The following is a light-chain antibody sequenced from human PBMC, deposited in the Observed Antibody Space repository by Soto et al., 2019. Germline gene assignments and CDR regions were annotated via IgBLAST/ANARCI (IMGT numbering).Light chain of an antibody. CDR1: QSVLYSSNNKNY. Sequence: DIVMTQSPDSLAVSLGERATFNCESSQSVLYSSNNKNYLAWYQQKPGQPPKLLIYWASTRESGVPDRFSGSGSGTDFPLTISSLQAEDGAFYYCKKYYSIPHTFGRGTKVEIK. J-gene: IGKJ4*01. CDR3: KKYYSIPHT. CDR2: WAS. V-gene: IGKV4-1*01.